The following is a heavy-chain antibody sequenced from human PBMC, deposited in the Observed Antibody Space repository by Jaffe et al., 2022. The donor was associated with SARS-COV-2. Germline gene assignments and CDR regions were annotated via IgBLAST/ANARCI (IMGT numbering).Heavy chain of an antibody. Sequence: QLQLQESGPGLVKPSETLSLTCTVSGGSVNSGDYYWGWIRQPPGKGLEWIVSFYYSGSTYSNPSLKSRVTTSVDTSKNQFSLKLSSVTAADTAVYYCARVTTMTPAPYYFDYWGQGALVTVSS. J-gene: IGHJ4*02. CDR3: ARVTTMTPAPYYFDY. CDR2: FYYSGST. CDR1: GGSVNSGDYY. V-gene: IGHV4-39*01. D-gene: IGHD4-17*01.